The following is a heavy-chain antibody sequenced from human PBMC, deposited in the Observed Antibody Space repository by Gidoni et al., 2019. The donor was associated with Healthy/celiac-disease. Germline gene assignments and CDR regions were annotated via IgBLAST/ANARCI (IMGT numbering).Heavy chain of an antibody. Sequence: QVQLVESGGGVVQPGRSLRLSCAASGFTFSSYAMHWVRQAPGKGLEWVAVISYDGSNKYYADSVKGRFTISRDNSKNTLYLQMNSLRAEDTAVYYCARDQLLWFGELLPYYYYYMDVWGKGTTVTVSS. CDR2: ISYDGSNK. CDR1: GFTFSSYA. J-gene: IGHJ6*03. V-gene: IGHV3-30*01. CDR3: ARDQLLWFGELLPYYYYYMDV. D-gene: IGHD3-10*01.